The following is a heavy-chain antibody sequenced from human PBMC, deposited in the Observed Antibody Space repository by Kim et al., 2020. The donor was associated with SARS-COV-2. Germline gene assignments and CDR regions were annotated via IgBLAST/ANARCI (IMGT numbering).Heavy chain of an antibody. J-gene: IGHJ4*02. D-gene: IGHD6-13*01. CDR2: IDWDDDK. Sequence: SGPTLVNPTQTLTLTCTFSGFSLSTSGMCASWIRQPPGKALEWLALIDWDDDKYYSTSLKTRLTISKDTSKNQVVLTMTNMDPVDTATYYCARTYSSSWYRHEGGYYFDYWGQGTLVTVSS. CDR1: GFSLSTSGMC. CDR3: ARTYSSSWYRHEGGYYFDY. V-gene: IGHV2-70*01.